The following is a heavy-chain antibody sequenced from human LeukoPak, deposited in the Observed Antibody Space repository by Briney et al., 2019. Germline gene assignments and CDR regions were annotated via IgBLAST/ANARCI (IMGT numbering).Heavy chain of an antibody. J-gene: IGHJ6*03. V-gene: IGHV4-4*09. D-gene: IGHD2-2*02. CDR2: IYTSGST. CDR3: ARQAVVVPAAIRDSYYYYMDV. CDR1: GGSISSYY. Sequence: SETLSLTCTVSGGSISSYYWSWIRQPPGKGLEWIGYIYTSGSTNYNPSLKSRVTISVDTSKNQFSLKLSSVTAADTAVYYCARQAVVVPAAIRDSYYYYMDVWGKGTTVTVSS.